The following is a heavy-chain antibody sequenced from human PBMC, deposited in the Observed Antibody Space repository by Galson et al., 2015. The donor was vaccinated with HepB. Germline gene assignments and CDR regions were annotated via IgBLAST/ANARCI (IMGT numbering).Heavy chain of an antibody. V-gene: IGHV3-33*01. CDR3: ARDRWPPQYCGGDCYRRGNWFDP. CDR2: IWYDGSNK. CDR1: GFTFSSYG. J-gene: IGHJ5*02. D-gene: IGHD2-21*01. Sequence: SLRLSCAASGFTFSSYGMHWVRQAPGKGLEWVAVIWYDGSNKYCADSVKGRFTISRDNSKNTLYLQMNSLRAEDTAVYYCARDRWPPQYCGGDCYRRGNWFDPWGQGTLVTVSS.